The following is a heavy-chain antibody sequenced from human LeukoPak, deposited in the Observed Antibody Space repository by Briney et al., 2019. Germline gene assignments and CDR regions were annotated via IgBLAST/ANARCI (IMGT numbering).Heavy chain of an antibody. CDR3: AREGHKLDAFDI. Sequence: ASVKVSCKASGYTFTGYYMHWVRQAPGQGLEWMGWINPNSGGTNCAQKFQGRVTMTRDTSISTAYMELSRLRSDDTAVYYCAREGHKLDAFDIWSQGTMVTVSS. CDR1: GYTFTGYY. J-gene: IGHJ3*02. V-gene: IGHV1-2*02. CDR2: INPNSGGT.